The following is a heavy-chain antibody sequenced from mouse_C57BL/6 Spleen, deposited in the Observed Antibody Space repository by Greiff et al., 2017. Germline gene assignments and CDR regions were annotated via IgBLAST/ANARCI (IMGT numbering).Heavy chain of an antibody. V-gene: IGHV1-80*01. CDR3: ARYGSGYYFDY. J-gene: IGHJ2*01. Sequence: QVQLTESGAELVKPGASVKLSCKASGYAFRSYWMNWVKQRPGKGLEWIGQIYPGDGDTNYNGKFTGKATLTADKSSSTAYMQLSSLTSEDSAVYCCARYGSGYYFDYWGQGTTLTVSS. CDR1: GYAFRSYW. CDR2: IYPGDGDT. D-gene: IGHD1-1*01.